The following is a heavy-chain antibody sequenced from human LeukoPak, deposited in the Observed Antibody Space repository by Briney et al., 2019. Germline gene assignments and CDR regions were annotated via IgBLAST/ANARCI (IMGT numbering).Heavy chain of an antibody. CDR2: IYYSGST. J-gene: IGHJ4*02. CDR3: ARSLTRVGSYYNYGFFDY. V-gene: IGHV4-59*01. D-gene: IGHD3-10*01. CDR1: GGSISSYY. Sequence: SETLSLTCTVSGGSISSYYWSWIRQPPGKGLGWIGYIYYSGSTNYNPSLKSRVTMSVDTSKNQFSLKLSSVTAADTAVYYCARSLTRVGSYYNYGFFDYWGQGTLVTVSS.